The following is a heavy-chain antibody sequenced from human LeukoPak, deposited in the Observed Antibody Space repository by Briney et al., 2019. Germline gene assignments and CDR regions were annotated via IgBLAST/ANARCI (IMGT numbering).Heavy chain of an antibody. CDR2: INPSGGST. J-gene: IGHJ5*02. D-gene: IGHD2-2*03. Sequence: GASVKVSCKASGYTFTSYYMHWVRQAPGQGLEWMGIINPSGGSTSYAQKFQGRVTMTRDTPTSTVYMELSSLRSEDTAVYYCARSLRMDNWFDPWGQGTLVTVSS. CDR1: GYTFTSYY. CDR3: ARSLRMDNWFDP. V-gene: IGHV1-46*01.